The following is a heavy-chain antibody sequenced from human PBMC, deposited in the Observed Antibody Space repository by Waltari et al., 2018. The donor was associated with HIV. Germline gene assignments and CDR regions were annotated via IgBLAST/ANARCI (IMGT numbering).Heavy chain of an antibody. CDR2: ISSSTTYK. CDR3: ARDWSAYDEPDYYYAMDV. Sequence: EVQLVESGGGLVKPGGSLRLACAASGLTFSTSNTNWARQAPGKGLEWISSISSSTTYKNYAESVKGRFTISRDNAKKSLYLQMNSLRAEDTAVYYCARDWSAYDEPDYYYAMDVWGQGTTVTVSS. V-gene: IGHV3-21*02. CDR1: GLTFSTSN. D-gene: IGHD3-3*01. J-gene: IGHJ6*02.